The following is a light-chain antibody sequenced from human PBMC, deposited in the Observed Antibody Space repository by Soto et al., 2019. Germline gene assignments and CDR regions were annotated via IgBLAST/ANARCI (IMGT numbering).Light chain of an antibody. CDR3: QQRSNWTPT. J-gene: IGKJ4*01. CDR1: QSVSSY. CDR2: DAS. Sequence: EIGLTQSPATLSLSPGERATLSCRASQSVSSYLAWYQQKPGQAPRLLIYDASNRATGIPARVIGSGYGTDFTLPISSLEPEDFVVYYCQQRSNWTPTFGGGTKVEIK. V-gene: IGKV3-11*01.